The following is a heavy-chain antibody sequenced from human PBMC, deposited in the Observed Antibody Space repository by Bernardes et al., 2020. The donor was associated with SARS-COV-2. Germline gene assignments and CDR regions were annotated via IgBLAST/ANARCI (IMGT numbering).Heavy chain of an antibody. V-gene: IGHV3-23*01. J-gene: IGHJ4*02. D-gene: IGHD2-21*02. CDR2: IRSPGGNT. Sequence: GGSLRLSCAVSGFTFSAFAMSWVRQAPGKGLEWVSAIRSPGGNTFYADSVKGRFTISRDNSKNTLYLQMNSLRAEDTAIYFCAKDNNDGGNSMGYFDYWGQGTPVTVSS. CDR3: AKDNNDGGNSMGYFDY. CDR1: GFTFSAFA.